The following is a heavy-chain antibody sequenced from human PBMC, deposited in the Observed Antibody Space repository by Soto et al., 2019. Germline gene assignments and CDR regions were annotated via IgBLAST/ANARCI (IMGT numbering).Heavy chain of an antibody. V-gene: IGHV3-33*01. CDR1: GFTFSSYG. Sequence: QVQLVESGGGVVQPGRSLRLSCAASGFTFSSYGMHWVRQAPGKGLEWVAVIWYDGSNKYYADSVKGRFTISRDNSKNTMYLQLHSLRAEDRAVYYCARCGIAAGDYWGQGTLVTVSS. D-gene: IGHD6-13*01. CDR3: ARCGIAAGDY. CDR2: IWYDGSNK. J-gene: IGHJ4*02.